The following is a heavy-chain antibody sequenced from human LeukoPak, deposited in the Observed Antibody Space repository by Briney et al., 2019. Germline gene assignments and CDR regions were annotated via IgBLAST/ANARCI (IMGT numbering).Heavy chain of an antibody. J-gene: IGHJ4*02. CDR3: ARELAGGSYYPITDY. Sequence: GGSLRLSCAASGFTFSSYAMSWVRQAPGKGLEWVSAISGSGGSTYYADSVKGRFTISRDNSKNTLYLQMNSLRAEDTAVYYCARELAGGSYYPITDYWGQGTLVTVSS. CDR1: GFTFSSYA. D-gene: IGHD1-26*01. CDR2: ISGSGGST. V-gene: IGHV3-23*01.